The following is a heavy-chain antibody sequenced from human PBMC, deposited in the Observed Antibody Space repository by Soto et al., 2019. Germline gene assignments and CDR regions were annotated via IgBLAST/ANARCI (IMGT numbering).Heavy chain of an antibody. V-gene: IGHV3-7*05. CDR2: IKQDGSEK. Sequence: GSLRLSCAASGFTFSSYWMSWVRQAPGKGLEWVANIKQDGSEKYYVDSVKGRFTISRDNAKNSLYLQMNSLRAEDTAVYYCARAQSPYTMIAVEWFDPWGQGTLVTVSS. CDR1: GFTFSSYW. CDR3: ARAQSPYTMIAVEWFDP. D-gene: IGHD3-22*01. J-gene: IGHJ5*02.